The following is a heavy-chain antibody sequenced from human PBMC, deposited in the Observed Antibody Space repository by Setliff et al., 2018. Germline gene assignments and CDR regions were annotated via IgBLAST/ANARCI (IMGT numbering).Heavy chain of an antibody. D-gene: IGHD5-18*01. Sequence: ASVKVSCKASGYTFTGYYMHWVRQAPGQGLEWMGRINPNSGGTNYAQKFQGRVTMTRDTSISTAYMELSRLRSDDTAVYYCYITYSYGLYYLDYWGQGTLVTVSS. V-gene: IGHV1-2*06. CDR2: INPNSGGT. J-gene: IGHJ4*02. CDR3: YITYSYGLYYLDY. CDR1: GYTFTGYY.